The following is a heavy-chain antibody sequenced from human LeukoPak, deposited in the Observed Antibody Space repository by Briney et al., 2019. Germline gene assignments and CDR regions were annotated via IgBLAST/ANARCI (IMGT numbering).Heavy chain of an antibody. D-gene: IGHD6-19*01. Sequence: ASVKVSCKASGYTFTSYGISWVRQAPGQGLEWMGWISAYNGNTNYAQKLQGRVTMTTDTSTSTAYMELSSLRSEDTAVYYCAREGKQWLVPGPYYYYGMDVWGQGTTVTVSS. V-gene: IGHV1-18*01. CDR1: GYTFTSYG. J-gene: IGHJ6*02. CDR3: AREGKQWLVPGPYYYYGMDV. CDR2: ISAYNGNT.